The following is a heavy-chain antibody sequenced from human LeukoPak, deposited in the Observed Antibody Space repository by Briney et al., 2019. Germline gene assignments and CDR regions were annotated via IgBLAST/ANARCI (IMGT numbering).Heavy chain of an antibody. CDR2: VNNDGSST. CDR3: ARITRPRVGSSGVFEP. V-gene: IGHV3-74*01. CDR1: GFTFSDYW. J-gene: IGHJ5*02. D-gene: IGHD3-16*01. Sequence: PGGSLRLSCAASGFTFSDYWMHWVRQAPGKGLVLVSRVNNDGSSTVYADSVKGRFTISRDNAKNAVYLQMNSLRAEDTAVYYCARITRPRVGSSGVFEPWGQGTLVTVSS.